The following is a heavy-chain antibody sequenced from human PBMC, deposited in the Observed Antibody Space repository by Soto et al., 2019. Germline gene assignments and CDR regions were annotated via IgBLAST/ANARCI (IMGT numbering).Heavy chain of an antibody. CDR3: ASGAYYYDRSWGGFDI. CDR1: GGSISSGGYY. V-gene: IGHV4-31*03. Sequence: SETLSLTCTVSGGSISSGGYYWSWIRQHPGKGLEWIGYIYYSGSTYYNPSLKSRVTISVDTSKNQFSLKLSSVTAADTAVYYCASGAYYYDRSWGGFDIWGQGTMVT. CDR2: IYYSGST. J-gene: IGHJ3*02. D-gene: IGHD3-22*01.